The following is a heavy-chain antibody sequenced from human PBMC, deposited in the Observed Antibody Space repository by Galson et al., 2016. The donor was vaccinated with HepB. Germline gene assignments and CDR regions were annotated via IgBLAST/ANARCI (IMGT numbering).Heavy chain of an antibody. V-gene: IGHV3-74*01. D-gene: IGHD2-8*01. J-gene: IGHJ5*02. CDR1: GFTFSSYW. CDR3: VRDRLATNWFDP. CDR2: INTDGSST. Sequence: SLRLSCAASGFTFSSYWMHWVRQAPGKGLVWVSHINTDGSSTHYADSVKGRFTISRDNAKNTLYLQINSLRAEDTAVYYCVRDRLATNWFDPWGQGTLVTVSS.